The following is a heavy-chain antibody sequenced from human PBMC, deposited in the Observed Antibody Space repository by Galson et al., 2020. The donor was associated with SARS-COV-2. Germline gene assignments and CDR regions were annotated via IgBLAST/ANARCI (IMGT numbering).Heavy chain of an antibody. CDR1: GSTLTDYY. V-gene: IGHV1-2*02. CDR2: ISPTSGGT. CDR3: VRVPYYYDSSGYPLGACEI. D-gene: IGHD3-22*01. J-gene: IGHJ3*02. Sequence: SVKVSCKATGSTLTDYYIHWVRQAHGQRLDWMGWISPTSGGTNYAQKFQGRVTMTRDTSISAAYMELSRLRSDDTSVYYCVRVPYYYDSSGYPLGACEIWGQGTMVTVSS.